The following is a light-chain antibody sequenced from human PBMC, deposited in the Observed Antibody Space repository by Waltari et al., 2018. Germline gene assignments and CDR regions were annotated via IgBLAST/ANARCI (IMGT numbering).Light chain of an antibody. J-gene: IGLJ3*02. V-gene: IGLV8-61*01. CDR1: SGSVSSTSY. Sequence: QTVLTQEPSLSVSTGGTVTLTCALRSGSVSSTSYANWYQHTPGQALRRLVYKGNARPAGGPDRFSASILGNKAALTCTGAQADDDSDYYCSMYMGSGIWVCGGGTRLTVL. CDR3: SMYMGSGIWV. CDR2: KGN.